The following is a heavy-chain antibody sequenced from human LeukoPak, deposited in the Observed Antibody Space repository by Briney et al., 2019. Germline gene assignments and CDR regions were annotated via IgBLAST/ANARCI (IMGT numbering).Heavy chain of an antibody. Sequence: NPSETLSLTCTVSGGSISSSSYYWGWIRQPPGKGLEWIGSIYYSGSTYYNPSLKSRVTISVDTSKNQFSLKLSSVTAADTAVYYCAREGRNYYGSGSYRPQKYWGQGTLVTVSS. V-gene: IGHV4-39*07. CDR3: AREGRNYYGSGSYRPQKY. D-gene: IGHD3-10*01. J-gene: IGHJ4*02. CDR2: IYYSGST. CDR1: GGSISSSSYY.